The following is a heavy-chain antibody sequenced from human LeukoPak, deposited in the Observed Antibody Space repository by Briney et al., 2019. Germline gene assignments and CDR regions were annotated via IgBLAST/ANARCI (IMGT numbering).Heavy chain of an antibody. J-gene: IGHJ4*02. D-gene: IGHD6-19*01. CDR3: AKAYSIGWYYFDC. Sequence: GGSLRLSCAASGFTFSNYALSWVRQAPGKGLEWVSGISGSGGNTYYADSVKGRFTISRDNAKNTLYLQMNSLRAEDTAVYYCAKAYSIGWYYFDCWGQGTLVTVSS. CDR2: ISGSGGNT. V-gene: IGHV3-23*01. CDR1: GFTFSNYA.